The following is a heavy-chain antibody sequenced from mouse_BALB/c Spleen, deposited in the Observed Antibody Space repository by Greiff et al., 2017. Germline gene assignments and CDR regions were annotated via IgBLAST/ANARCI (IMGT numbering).Heavy chain of an antibody. CDR3: ARRNYGNYFDY. Sequence: QVQLKQSGAELVRPGTSVKVSCKASGYAFTNYLIEWVKQRPGQGLEWIGVINPGSGGTNYNEKFKGKATLTADKSSSTAYMQLSSLTSDDSAVYFCARRNYGNYFDYWGQGTTLTVSS. CDR1: GYAFTNYL. D-gene: IGHD2-1*01. CDR2: INPGSGGT. V-gene: IGHV1-54*01. J-gene: IGHJ2*01.